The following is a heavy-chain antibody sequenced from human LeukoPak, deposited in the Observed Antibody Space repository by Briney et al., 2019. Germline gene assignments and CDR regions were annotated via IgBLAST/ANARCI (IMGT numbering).Heavy chain of an antibody. J-gene: IGHJ4*02. CDR2: IYHSGST. D-gene: IGHD3-3*01. CDR3: ALRDFWSGLDY. Sequence: SETLSLTCTVSGGSISSSNWWSWVRQPPGKGLEWIGEIYHSGSTNYNPSLKSRVTISVDKSKNQFSLKLSSVTAADTAVYYCALRDFWSGLDYWGQGTLVTVSS. CDR1: GGSISSSNW. V-gene: IGHV4-4*02.